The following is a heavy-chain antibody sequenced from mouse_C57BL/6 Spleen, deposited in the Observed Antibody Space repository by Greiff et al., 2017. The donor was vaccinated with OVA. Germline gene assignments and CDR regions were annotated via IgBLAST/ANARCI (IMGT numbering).Heavy chain of an antibody. D-gene: IGHD2-1*01. CDR3: ARGGNYGGYAKDD. CDR1: GFAFSSYW. CDR2: ICPGVGAT. J-gene: IGHJ4*01. Sequence: VQLQQSGAELVKPVASLKISCTASGFAFSSYWLTWVRQRPGKGLEWLGQICPGVGATNYNGKFKGKATLTADKSSSTVYMQLSSLTSEDSAVYFCARGGNYGGYAKDDWGQGTSVTVAS. V-gene: IGHV1-80*01.